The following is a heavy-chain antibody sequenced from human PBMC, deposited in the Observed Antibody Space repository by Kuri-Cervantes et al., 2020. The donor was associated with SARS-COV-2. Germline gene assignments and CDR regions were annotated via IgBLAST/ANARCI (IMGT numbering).Heavy chain of an antibody. CDR3: ARDFLLLAAQDY. CDR2: ISSSSSYI. D-gene: IGHD6-13*01. J-gene: IGHJ4*02. CDR1: GFTFSSYG. Sequence: GGSLRLSCAASGFTFSSYGMHWVRQAPGKGLEWVSFISSSSSYIYYADSVKGRFTISRDNAKNSLYLQMNSLRAEDTAVYYCARDFLLLAAQDYWGQGTLVTVSS. V-gene: IGHV3-21*01.